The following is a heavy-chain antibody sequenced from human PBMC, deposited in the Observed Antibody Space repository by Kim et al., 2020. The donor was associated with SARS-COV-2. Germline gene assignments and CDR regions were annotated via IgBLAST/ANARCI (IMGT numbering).Heavy chain of an antibody. D-gene: IGHD3-10*01. CDR2: SDTT. V-gene: IGHV3-72*01. J-gene: IGHJ4*02. Sequence: SDTTEYAASVKGRFPISRDDSESSLYLQMNSRKTEDSAVYYCASIRGVMGYWGQGTLVTVSS. CDR3: ASIRGVMGY.